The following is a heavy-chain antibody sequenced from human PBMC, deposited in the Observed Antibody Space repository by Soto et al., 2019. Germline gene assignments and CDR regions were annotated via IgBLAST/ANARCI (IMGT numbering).Heavy chain of an antibody. CDR1: GYTFNSYY. CDR2: INPNSDVT. D-gene: IGHD3-16*01. CDR3: VRVAFNNNYDFDS. Sequence: RASVKVSCKASGYTFNSYYIHWVRQAPGQGLEWMGWINPNSDVTGYAQSFQDRVTMTRDMAITTAYMELTRLRSDDTAVYYCVRVAFNNNYDFDSWGQGTLVTVSS. V-gene: IGHV1-2*02. J-gene: IGHJ4*02.